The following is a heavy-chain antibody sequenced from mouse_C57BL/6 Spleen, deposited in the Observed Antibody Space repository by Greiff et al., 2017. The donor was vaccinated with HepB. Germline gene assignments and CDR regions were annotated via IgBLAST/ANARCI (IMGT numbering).Heavy chain of an antibody. Sequence: QVHVKQSGAELVKPGASVKLSCKASGYNFTEYTIHWVKQRSGQGLEWIGWFYPGSSSIKYNEKFKDKATLTADKSSSTVYRELSRWTSEDSAVYCCARHGNCGLYFDDWGQGTTRTVSS. J-gene: IGHJ2*01. CDR2: FYPGSSSI. CDR1: GYNFTEYT. D-gene: IGHD4-1*01. V-gene: IGHV1-62-2*01. CDR3: ARHGNCGLYFDD.